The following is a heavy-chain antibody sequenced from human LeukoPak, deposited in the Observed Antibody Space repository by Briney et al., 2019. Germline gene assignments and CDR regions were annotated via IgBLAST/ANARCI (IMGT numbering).Heavy chain of an antibody. V-gene: IGHV1-18*04. CDR3: ARDNLVLSVGSSSCLFDY. J-gene: IGHJ4*02. D-gene: IGHD2-2*01. CDR1: GYTFTSYG. CDR2: ISAYNGNT. Sequence: ASVKVSCKASGYTFTSYGISWVRQAPGQGLEWMGCISAYNGNTNYAQELQGRVTMTTDTSTSTAYMEMRSLRSDDTAVYYCARDNLVLSVGSSSCLFDYWGQGTLVTVSS.